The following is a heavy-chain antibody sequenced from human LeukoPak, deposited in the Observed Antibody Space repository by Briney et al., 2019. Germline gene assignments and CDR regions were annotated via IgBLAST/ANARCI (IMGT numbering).Heavy chain of an antibody. CDR1: GFMFSSNW. CDR2: IKEDGTET. V-gene: IGHV3-7*03. D-gene: IGHD5-24*01. J-gene: IGHJ4*02. Sequence: GGSLRLSGAASGFMFSSNWMSWVRLAPGKGLEWVANIKEDGTETYYVDSVKGRFTISRDNAKSSLYLQMNSLRVEDTAVYYCAKEGRSLQTYWGQGTLVTVSS. CDR3: AKEGRSLQTY.